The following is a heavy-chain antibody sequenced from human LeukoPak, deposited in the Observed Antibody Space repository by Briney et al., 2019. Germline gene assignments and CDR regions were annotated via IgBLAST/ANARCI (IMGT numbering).Heavy chain of an antibody. CDR2: IKQDGSEK. D-gene: IGHD1-14*01. CDR3: ALGMRGFDY. CDR1: GFTFRSYW. J-gene: IGHJ4*02. V-gene: IGHV3-7*01. Sequence: GGSLRLSCAASGFTFRSYWMSWVRQAPGKGLEWVANIKQDGSEKYYVDSVKGRFTISRDNAENSLYLRMNSLRAEDTAVYYCALGMRGFDYWGQGTLVTVSS.